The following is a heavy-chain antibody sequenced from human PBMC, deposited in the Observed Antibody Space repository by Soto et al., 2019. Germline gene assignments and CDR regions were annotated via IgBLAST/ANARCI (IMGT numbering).Heavy chain of an antibody. CDR1: GGSISSGGYY. Sequence: PSETLSLTCTVSGGSISSGGYYWSWIRQHPGKGLEWIGYIYYSGSTYYNPSLKSRVTISVDTSKNQFSLKLSSVTAADTAVYYCARVGDYYDSSGYPTEVYFDYWGQGILVTVSS. V-gene: IGHV4-31*03. CDR2: IYYSGST. J-gene: IGHJ4*02. D-gene: IGHD3-22*01. CDR3: ARVGDYYDSSGYPTEVYFDY.